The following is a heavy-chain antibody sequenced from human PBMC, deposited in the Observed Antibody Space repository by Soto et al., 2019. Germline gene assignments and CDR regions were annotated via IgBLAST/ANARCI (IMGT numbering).Heavy chain of an antibody. CDR3: ARDHGGATLALLH. V-gene: IGHV1-18*04. CDR2: ISVYTGNT. J-gene: IGHJ4*02. D-gene: IGHD2-15*01. Sequence: ATVKVSCKASGFAFSSYVISWVLQAPGQGLEWMGWISVYTGNTMYAQKFQGRVTLTTDTSTSTAHMEVRSLRSDDTAVYYCARDHGGATLALLHWGQGTLVTVSS. CDR1: GFAFSSYV.